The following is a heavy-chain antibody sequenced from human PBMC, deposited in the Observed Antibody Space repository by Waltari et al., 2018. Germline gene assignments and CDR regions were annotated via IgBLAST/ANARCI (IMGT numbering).Heavy chain of an antibody. V-gene: IGHV1-18*01. CDR3: AREGIAAAGTLKVYYYYYGMDV. CDR2: VSAYNGNT. J-gene: IGHJ6*02. Sequence: QVQLVQSGAEVKKPGASVKVSCKASGYTFTSYGISWVRQAPGQGLEWMGWVSAYNGNTNYAQKLQGRVTMTTDTSTSTAYMELRSLRSDDTAVYYCAREGIAAAGTLKVYYYYYGMDVWGQGTTVTVSS. D-gene: IGHD6-13*01. CDR1: GYTFTSYG.